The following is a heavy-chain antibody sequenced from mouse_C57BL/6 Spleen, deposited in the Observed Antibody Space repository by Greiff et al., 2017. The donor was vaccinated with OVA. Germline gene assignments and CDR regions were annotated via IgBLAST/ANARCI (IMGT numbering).Heavy chain of an antibody. CDR3: ARDEGYDYGGYFGY. J-gene: IGHJ2*01. CDR2: ISDGGSYT. CDR1: GFTFSSYA. D-gene: IGHD2-4*01. Sequence: DVKLVESGGGLVKPGGSLKLSCAASGFTFSSYAMSWVRQTPEKRLEWVATISDGGSYTYYPDNVKGRFTISRDNAKNNLYLQMSHLKSEDTAMYYWARDEGYDYGGYFGYWGQGTTLTVSS. V-gene: IGHV5-4*01.